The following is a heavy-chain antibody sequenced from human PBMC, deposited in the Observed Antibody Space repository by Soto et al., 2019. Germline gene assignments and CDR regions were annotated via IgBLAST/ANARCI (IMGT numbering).Heavy chain of an antibody. Sequence: PGRSLRLSCAASGFTLSRYAMSWVRQAPGKGLEWVSAISGSGGSTYYADSVKGRFTISRDNSKNTLYLQMNSTRAKATAAHYGAQDVYSSSWYFGPNWFDPWGQGTMVSVSS. CDR3: AQDVYSSSWYFGPNWFDP. CDR2: ISGSGGST. CDR1: GFTLSRYA. J-gene: IGHJ5*02. D-gene: IGHD6-13*01. V-gene: IGHV3-23*01.